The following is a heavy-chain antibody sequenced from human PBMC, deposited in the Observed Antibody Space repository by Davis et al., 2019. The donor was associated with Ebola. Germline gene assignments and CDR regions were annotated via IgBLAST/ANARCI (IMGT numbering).Heavy chain of an antibody. Sequence: PGGSLRLSCAASGFTFSSNWMHWVRQAPGKGLVWVSRTNSDGSITSYADSVKGRFTISRDNAKNSLYLQMNSLRLDDTALYYCAKDDDYGGYWGQGTLVSVSS. V-gene: IGHV3-74*01. CDR1: GFTFSSNW. J-gene: IGHJ4*02. CDR2: TNSDGSIT. D-gene: IGHD4-17*01. CDR3: AKDDDYGGY.